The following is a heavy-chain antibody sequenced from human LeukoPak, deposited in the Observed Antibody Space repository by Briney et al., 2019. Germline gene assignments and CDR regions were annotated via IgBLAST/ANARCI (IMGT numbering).Heavy chain of an antibody. CDR1: GLTFNNYA. J-gene: IGHJ6*02. Sequence: GGSLRLSCAVSGLTFNNYAMSWVRQAPGKGLEWVSAISKSGDHTYYAASAKGRFTIYRDNSKNTQYLQMDSLRAEDTAVYYCATSWGPDTSAFRWGRDGMDVWGQGTTVIVS. CDR3: ATSWGPDTSAFRWGRDGMDV. D-gene: IGHD3-16*01. V-gene: IGHV3-23*01. CDR2: ISKSGDHT.